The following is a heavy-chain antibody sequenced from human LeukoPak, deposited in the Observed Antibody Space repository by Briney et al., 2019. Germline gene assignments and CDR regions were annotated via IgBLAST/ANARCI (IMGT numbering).Heavy chain of an antibody. CDR2: ISENGGRT. CDR1: GFTLSSYW. CDR3: ARDGVGGWAFDI. D-gene: IGHD3-16*01. Sequence: GGSLRLSCAASGFTLSSYWVHWVRQAPGKGLEYVSAISENGGRTYYANSVKGRFTNSGDNSKNTLYLQMDSLRAEDMAVYYCARDGVGGWAFDIWGQGTMVTVSS. V-gene: IGHV3-64*01. J-gene: IGHJ3*02.